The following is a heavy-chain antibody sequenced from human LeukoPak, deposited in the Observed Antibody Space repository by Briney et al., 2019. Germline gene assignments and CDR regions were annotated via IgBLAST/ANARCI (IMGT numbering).Heavy chain of an antibody. CDR2: IYSGGST. Sequence: GGSLRLSCAAPGFTVSSNYMSWVRQAPGKGLEWVSVIYSGGSTYYADSVKGRFTISRDNSKNTLYLQMNSLRAEDTAVYYCARHRSGGSQDDAFDIWGQGTMVTVSS. D-gene: IGHD2-15*01. J-gene: IGHJ3*02. V-gene: IGHV3-53*01. CDR3: ARHRSGGSQDDAFDI. CDR1: GFTVSSNY.